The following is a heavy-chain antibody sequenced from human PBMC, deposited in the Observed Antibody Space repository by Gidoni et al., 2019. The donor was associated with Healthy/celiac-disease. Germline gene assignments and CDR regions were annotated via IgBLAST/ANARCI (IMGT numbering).Heavy chain of an antibody. Sequence: EVQLVESGETLVQPGGSLRLSCAASGFTFRSYSMNWVRQAPGKGLEWVSYISSSSSTIYYADSVKGRFTISRDNAKKSLYLHMNSLRAEDTAVYYCASLYSSVDWYFDLWGRGTLVTVSS. CDR2: ISSSSSTI. J-gene: IGHJ2*01. V-gene: IGHV3-48*01. CDR1: GFTFRSYS. CDR3: ASLYSSVDWYFDL. D-gene: IGHD6-19*01.